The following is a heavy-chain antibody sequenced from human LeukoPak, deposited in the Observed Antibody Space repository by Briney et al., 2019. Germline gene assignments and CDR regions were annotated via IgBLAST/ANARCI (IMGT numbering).Heavy chain of an antibody. D-gene: IGHD2-21*01. CDR3: ARAYSNYYYMDV. V-gene: IGHV4-59*01. J-gene: IGHJ6*03. CDR2: IYYSGST. CDR1: GGSISSYY. Sequence: SETLSLTCTVSGGSISSYYWSWIRQPPGKGLEWIGYIYYSGSTNYNPSLKSRVTISVDTSKNQFSLKLSSVTAADTAVYYCARAYSNYYYMDVWGKGTTVTVSS.